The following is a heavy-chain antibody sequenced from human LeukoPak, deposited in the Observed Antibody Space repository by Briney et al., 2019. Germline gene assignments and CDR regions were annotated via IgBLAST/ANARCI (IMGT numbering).Heavy chain of an antibody. D-gene: IGHD2-21*02. Sequence: GGSLRLSCAASGFTFRSYAIYWVRQAPGKGLEWVSGISGSGGDTYFADSVKDRFTISRDNSKNTVFLQMDRLRAEDTAVYYCAKNGGLPTENYYMDVWGKGSTV. J-gene: IGHJ6*03. V-gene: IGHV3-23*01. CDR3: AKNGGLPTENYYMDV. CDR1: GFTFRSYA. CDR2: ISGSGGDT.